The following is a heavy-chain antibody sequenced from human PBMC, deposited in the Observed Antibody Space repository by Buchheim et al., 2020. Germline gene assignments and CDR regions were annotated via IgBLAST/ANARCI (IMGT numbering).Heavy chain of an antibody. D-gene: IGHD6-6*01. Sequence: HLQLQESGPGLVKPSETLSLTCSVSGGSISGSSHYWGWIRQPPGKGLEWIGSIYYSGSTYYNPSLKGRVTISVDTSKNHFSLKLNSVTATDTAVFYCARIYSNSSGWGVDYWGQGTL. V-gene: IGHV4-39*02. CDR2: IYYSGST. J-gene: IGHJ4*02. CDR1: GGSISGSSHY. CDR3: ARIYSNSSGWGVDY.